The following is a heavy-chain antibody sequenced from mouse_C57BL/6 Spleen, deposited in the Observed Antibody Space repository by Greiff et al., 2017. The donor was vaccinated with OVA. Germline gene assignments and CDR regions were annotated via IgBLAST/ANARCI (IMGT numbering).Heavy chain of an antibody. D-gene: IGHD1-1*01. CDR1: GYTFTSYW. Sequence: QVQLQQPGAELVMPGASVKLSCKASGYTFTSYWMHWVKQRPGQGLEWIGEIDPSDSYTNYNQKFKGKSTLTVDKSSSTAYMQLSSLTSEDSAVYYGARGPLLLRESGYAMDYWGQGTSVTVSS. J-gene: IGHJ4*01. V-gene: IGHV1-69*01. CDR3: ARGPLLLRESGYAMDY. CDR2: IDPSDSYT.